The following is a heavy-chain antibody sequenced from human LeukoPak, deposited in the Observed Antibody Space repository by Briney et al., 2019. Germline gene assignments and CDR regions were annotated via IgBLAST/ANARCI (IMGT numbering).Heavy chain of an antibody. CDR2: IWYDGSNR. J-gene: IGHJ4*02. CDR3: GREGSSRTIDY. CDR1: GFTFSNYG. D-gene: IGHD1/OR15-1a*01. V-gene: IGHV3-33*01. Sequence: PGGSLRLSCAAPGFTFSNYGMHWVRQAPGKGLEWVTVIWYDGSNRYYADSVKGRFTISRDSSNNIVYLQMDSLRVDDSAVYYCGREGSSRTIDYWGQGTLVTVSS.